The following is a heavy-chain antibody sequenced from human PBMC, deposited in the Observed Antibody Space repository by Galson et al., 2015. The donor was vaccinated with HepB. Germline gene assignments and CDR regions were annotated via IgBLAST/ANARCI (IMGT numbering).Heavy chain of an antibody. CDR1: GFTFSSYA. D-gene: IGHD6-13*01. J-gene: IGHJ4*02. Sequence: SLRLSCAASGFTFSSYAMHWVRQAPGKGLEWVAVISYDGSNKYYADSVKGRFTISRDNSKNTLYLQMNSLRAEDTAVYYCARGRGVMAAAPKNYYFDYWGQGTLVTVSS. CDR3: ARGRGVMAAAPKNYYFDY. V-gene: IGHV3-30*04. CDR2: ISYDGSNK.